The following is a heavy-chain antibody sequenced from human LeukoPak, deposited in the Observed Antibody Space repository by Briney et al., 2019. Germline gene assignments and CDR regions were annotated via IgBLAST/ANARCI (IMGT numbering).Heavy chain of an antibody. Sequence: PAGGSLRLSCAASGFTFSYYGLHWVRQGPGKGLEWVAVISYDGSNKYYADSVKGRFTISRDNSENTLYLQMNSLRAEDTAVYYCAKQCGGSDWFDAFDIWGQGTMVTVSS. CDR1: GFTFSYYG. J-gene: IGHJ3*02. V-gene: IGHV3-30*18. D-gene: IGHD6-19*01. CDR3: AKQCGGSDWFDAFDI. CDR2: ISYDGSNK.